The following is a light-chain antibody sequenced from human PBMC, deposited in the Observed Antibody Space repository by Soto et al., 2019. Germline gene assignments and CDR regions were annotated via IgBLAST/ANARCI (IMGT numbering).Light chain of an antibody. Sequence: QSVLTQPPSASGTPGQRVTISCSGSSSNIGSNYVYWYQQLPGTAPKLLIYRNNQRPSGVAARLSGSKSGTSASLAISGLRSEDEADYYCAAWDDSLSGPVFGGGTKLTVL. J-gene: IGLJ2*01. CDR2: RNN. CDR1: SSNIGSNY. V-gene: IGLV1-47*01. CDR3: AAWDDSLSGPV.